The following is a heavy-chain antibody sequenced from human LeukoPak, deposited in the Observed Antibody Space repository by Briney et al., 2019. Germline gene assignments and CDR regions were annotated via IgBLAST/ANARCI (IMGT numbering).Heavy chain of an antibody. Sequence: SETLSLTCTVSGGSVSSGSYYWSWIRQPPGKGLEWIGYIYYSGSTNYNPSLKSRVTISVDTSKNQFSLKLSSVTAADTAVYYCARLGSRNYDFWSGYSTNWFDPWGQGTLVTVSS. D-gene: IGHD3-3*01. CDR2: IYYSGST. CDR1: GGSVSSGSYY. J-gene: IGHJ5*02. V-gene: IGHV4-61*01. CDR3: ARLGSRNYDFWSGYSTNWFDP.